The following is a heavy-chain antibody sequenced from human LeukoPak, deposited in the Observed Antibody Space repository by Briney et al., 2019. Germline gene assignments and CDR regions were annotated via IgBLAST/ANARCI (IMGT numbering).Heavy chain of an antibody. CDR2: ITSSSSYI. CDR1: GFTFSSYS. Sequence: GGSLRLSCAASGFTFSSYSMNWVRQAPGKGLEWVSSITSSSSYIYYADSVKGRFTISRDNAKNSLYLQMNSLRAEDTAVYYCARDPYSGGYGDYYYYYMDLWGQGTAVTISS. V-gene: IGHV3-21*01. CDR3: ARDPYSGGYGDYYYYYMDL. J-gene: IGHJ6*03. D-gene: IGHD1-26*01.